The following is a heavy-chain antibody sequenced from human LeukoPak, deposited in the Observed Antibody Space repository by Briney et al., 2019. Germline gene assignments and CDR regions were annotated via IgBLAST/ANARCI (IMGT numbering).Heavy chain of an antibody. CDR3: ARDSKDVGATAFVDP. CDR2: ISYDGSNK. V-gene: IGHV3-30-3*01. Sequence: PGGSLRLSCAASGFTFSSYAMHWVRQAPGKGLEWVAVISYDGSNKYYADSVKGRFTVSRDNSKNTLYLQMDSLRAEDTAVYYCARDSKDVGATAFVDPWGPGTLVTVSS. CDR1: GFTFSSYA. D-gene: IGHD5-12*01. J-gene: IGHJ5*02.